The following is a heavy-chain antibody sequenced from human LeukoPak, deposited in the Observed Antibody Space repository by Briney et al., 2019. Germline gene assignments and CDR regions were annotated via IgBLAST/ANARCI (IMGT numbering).Heavy chain of an antibody. CDR2: I. Sequence: GSLRLSCAASGFTFSSYAMSWVRQAPGKGLEWVSAIKGRFTISRDNSKNTLYLQMNSLRAEDTAVYYCAKDRRPDPEGVLEDNWFDPWGQGTLVTVSS. J-gene: IGHJ5*02. D-gene: IGHD1-1*01. CDR3: AKDRRPDPEGVLEDNWFDP. V-gene: IGHV3-23*01. CDR1: GFTFSSYA.